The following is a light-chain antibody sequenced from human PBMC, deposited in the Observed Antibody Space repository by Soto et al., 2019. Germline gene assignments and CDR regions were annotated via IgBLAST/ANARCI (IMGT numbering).Light chain of an antibody. CDR1: KNYIGVYDF. V-gene: IGLV2-8*01. Sequence: HSALTQPPSASGSPGQSVTISCTGTKNYIGVYDFVSWYQHHPGKAPRLIIYEVVQRPSGVPDRCSGSKSGITASLTVSWLQAADEADYFCKSYAGSNTYVFGSGTKVTVL. CDR3: KSYAGSNTYV. J-gene: IGLJ1*01. CDR2: EVV.